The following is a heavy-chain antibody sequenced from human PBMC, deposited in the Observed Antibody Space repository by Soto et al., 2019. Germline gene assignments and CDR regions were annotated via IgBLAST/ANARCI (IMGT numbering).Heavy chain of an antibody. CDR3: ARVEGYNWNDGHWY. CDR1: GFTFSSYA. J-gene: IGHJ4*02. D-gene: IGHD1-20*01. CDR2: ISYDGSNK. V-gene: IGHV3-30-3*01. Sequence: GGSLRLSCAASGFTFSSYAMHWVRQAPGKGLEWVAVISYDGSNKYYADSVKGRFTISRDNSKNTLYLQMNSLRAEDTAVYYCARVEGYNWNDGHWYWGQGTLVTVSS.